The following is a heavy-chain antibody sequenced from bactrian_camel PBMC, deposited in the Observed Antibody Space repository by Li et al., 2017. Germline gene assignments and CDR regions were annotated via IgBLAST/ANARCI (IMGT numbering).Heavy chain of an antibody. CDR3: ARGSANWLRGAFCEATY. J-gene: IGHJ4*01. CDR2: IDSGDGNT. CDR1: GSGWTFRTNA. Sequence: VQLVESGGGLVQPGGALRLSCAASGSGWTFRTNAMTWVRQAPGEGLKWVSAIDSGDGNTYYADSVKGRFTISLDRAKSTIYLQMNSLKPDDTAIYYCARGSANWLRGAFCEATYWGQGTQVTVS. D-gene: IGHD1*01. V-gene: IGHV3S40*01.